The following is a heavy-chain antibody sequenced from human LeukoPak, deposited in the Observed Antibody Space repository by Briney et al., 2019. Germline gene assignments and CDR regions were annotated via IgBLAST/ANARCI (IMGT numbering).Heavy chain of an antibody. CDR1: GVSISSYY. CDR2: IYYSGNT. V-gene: IGHV4-59*01. D-gene: IGHD6-13*01. Sequence: PSETLSLTCTVSGVSISSYYWSWIRQPPGKGLEWIGYIYYSGNTNFNPSLKSRVTISVDTSKNQFSLKLNSVTAADTAVYYCARVRWVGQQLVPLYYFDYWGQGTLVTVSS. J-gene: IGHJ4*02. CDR3: ARVRWVGQQLVPLYYFDY.